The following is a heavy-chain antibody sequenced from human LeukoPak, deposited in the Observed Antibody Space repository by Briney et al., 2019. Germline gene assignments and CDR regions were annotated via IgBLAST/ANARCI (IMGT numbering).Heavy chain of an antibody. D-gene: IGHD6-13*01. CDR3: ARSRFIAAADY. V-gene: IGHV4-39*01. Sequence: PSETLSLTCTVSGGSISSSSYSWGWIRQPPGKGLEWIGSIYYSGSTYYNPSLKSRVTISVDTSKNQFSLKLSSVTAADTAVYYCARSRFIAAADYWGQGTLVTVSS. J-gene: IGHJ4*02. CDR1: GGSISSSSYS. CDR2: IYYSGST.